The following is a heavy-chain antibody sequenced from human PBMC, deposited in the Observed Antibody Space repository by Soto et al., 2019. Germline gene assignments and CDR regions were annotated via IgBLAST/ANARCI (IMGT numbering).Heavy chain of an antibody. Sequence: QVQLVESGGGVVQPGRSLRLSCAGSGFIFSNYGMHWVRQAPGKGLEWVAFISYDGSDILYADSVKGRFTISRDNSKSNLFLHMNRPRAEDTAVYFCAIVRVADSPLDHWGQGSLVTVSS. D-gene: IGHD3-10*02. CDR3: AIVRVADSPLDH. CDR2: ISYDGSDI. J-gene: IGHJ4*02. V-gene: IGHV3-30*03. CDR1: GFIFSNYG.